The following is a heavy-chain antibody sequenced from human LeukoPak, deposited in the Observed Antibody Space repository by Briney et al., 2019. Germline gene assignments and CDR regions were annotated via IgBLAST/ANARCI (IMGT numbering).Heavy chain of an antibody. CDR3: ARDCLPSGYDLYYYYYGMDV. D-gene: IGHD5-12*01. CDR2: INPNSGGT. CDR1: GYTFTGYY. Sequence: ASVKVSCKASGYTFTGYYMHWVRQAPGQGLEWMGWINPNSGGTNYAQKFQGRATMTRDTSISTAYMELSRLRSDDTAVYYCARDCLPSGYDLYYYYYGMDVWGQGTTVTVSS. J-gene: IGHJ6*02. V-gene: IGHV1-2*02.